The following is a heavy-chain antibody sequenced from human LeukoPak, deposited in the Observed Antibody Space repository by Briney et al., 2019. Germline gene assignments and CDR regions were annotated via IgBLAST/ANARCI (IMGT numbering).Heavy chain of an antibody. J-gene: IGHJ4*02. V-gene: IGHV3-33*01. D-gene: IGHD2-21*02. CDR3: ARDRLEAVTDDDYFDY. CDR2: IWYDGSNK. Sequence: GGSLRLSCAASGFTFSNHGMHWVRQAPGKGPEWVALIWYDGSNKYYGDSVRGRFTISRDNSKNTVYLQMNSLRAEDTGVYYCARDRLEAVTDDDYFDYWGQGTLVTVSS. CDR1: GFTFSNHG.